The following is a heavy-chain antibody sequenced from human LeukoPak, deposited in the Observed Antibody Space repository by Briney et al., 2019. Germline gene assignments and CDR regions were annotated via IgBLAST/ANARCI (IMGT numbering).Heavy chain of an antibody. V-gene: IGHV4-39*01. CDR1: GGSISSNYY. CDR2: FFYSGST. CDR3: ARLRGYSYGYLDY. J-gene: IGHJ4*02. D-gene: IGHD5-18*01. Sequence: SETLSLTCTVSGGSISSNYYWGWIRQPPGKGLEWIVSFFYSGSTYYNPSLKSRVTISVDTSKNQLSLKLSSVTATDTAVYYCARLRGYSYGYLDYWGQGTLVTVSS.